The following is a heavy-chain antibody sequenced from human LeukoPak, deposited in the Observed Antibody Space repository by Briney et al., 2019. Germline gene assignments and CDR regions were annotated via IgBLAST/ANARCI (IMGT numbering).Heavy chain of an antibody. Sequence: GGSLRLSCAASGFIFDDYAMHWVRQAPGKGLEWVSGISYNSDTIAYADSVEGRFTISRDNAKNSLYLQMNSLRAEDTALYYCAKDYCGGDCYSGWYFDLWGRGTLVTVSS. V-gene: IGHV3-9*01. D-gene: IGHD2-21*02. J-gene: IGHJ2*01. CDR3: AKDYCGGDCYSGWYFDL. CDR2: ISYNSDTI. CDR1: GFIFDDYA.